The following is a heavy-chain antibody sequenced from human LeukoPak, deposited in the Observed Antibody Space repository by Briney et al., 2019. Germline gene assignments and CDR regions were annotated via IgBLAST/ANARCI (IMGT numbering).Heavy chain of an antibody. CDR3: AKDYGGSYYIYYYYMDV. Sequence: PGGSLRLSHAASGFPFSNYGLRWVRQPPRKGLQWVSAISKRGGNTYPSDSMQGRFTIAGDNARNTLYLQMNSLRAEDTAVYYCAKDYGGSYYIYYYYMDVWGKGTTVTISS. J-gene: IGHJ6*03. CDR1: GFPFSNYG. V-gene: IGHV3-23*01. D-gene: IGHD1-26*01. CDR2: ISKRGGNT.